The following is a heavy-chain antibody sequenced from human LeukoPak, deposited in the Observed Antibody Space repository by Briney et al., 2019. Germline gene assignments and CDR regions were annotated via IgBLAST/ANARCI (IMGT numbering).Heavy chain of an antibody. V-gene: IGHV5-51*01. CDR3: ARHAGSFAQSDY. CDR1: GYRFTSYW. J-gene: IGHJ4*02. Sequence: GGALKISFKGSGYRFTSYWIGWVRRRPGKGVEWMGIIYPGDSDTRYSPSFQGQVTISADKSISTAYLQWSSLKASDTAMYYCARHAGSFAQSDYWGQGTLVTVSS. CDR2: IYPGDSDT. D-gene: IGHD3-10*01.